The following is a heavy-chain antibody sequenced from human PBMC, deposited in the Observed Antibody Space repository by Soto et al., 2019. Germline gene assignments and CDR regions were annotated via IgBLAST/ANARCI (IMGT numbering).Heavy chain of an antibody. CDR1: GGSISSGDYY. V-gene: IGHV4-30-4*01. CDR3: ARHDYGGPGYYYYGMDV. Sequence: SETLSLTCTVPGGSISSGDYYWSWIRQPPGKGLEWIGYIYYSGSTYYNPSLKSRVTISVDTSKNQFSLKLSSVTAADTAVYYCARHDYGGPGYYYYGMDVWGQGTTVTVSS. D-gene: IGHD4-17*01. CDR2: IYYSGST. J-gene: IGHJ6*02.